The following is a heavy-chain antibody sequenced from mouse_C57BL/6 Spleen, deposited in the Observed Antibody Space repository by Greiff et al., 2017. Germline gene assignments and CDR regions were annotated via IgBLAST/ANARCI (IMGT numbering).Heavy chain of an antibody. D-gene: IGHD1-1*01. CDR3: ARTDYGTLYAMGY. CDR2: IYPGDGDT. V-gene: IGHV1-82*01. J-gene: IGHJ4*01. Sequence: VQLQQSGPELVKPGASVKISCKASGYAFSSSWMNWVKQRPGKGLEWIGRIYPGDGDTNYNGKFKGKATLTADKSSSTAYMQLSSLTSEDSAVYFCARTDYGTLYAMGYWGQGTSSTVSS. CDR1: GYAFSSSW.